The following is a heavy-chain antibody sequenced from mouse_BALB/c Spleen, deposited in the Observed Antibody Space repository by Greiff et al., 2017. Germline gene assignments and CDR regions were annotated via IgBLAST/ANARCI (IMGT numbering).Heavy chain of an antibody. CDR2: IWRGGST. J-gene: IGHJ4*01. D-gene: IGHD1-2*01. Sequence: QVQLQQSGPSLVQPSQSLSITCTVSGFSLTSYGVHWVRQSPGKGLEWLGVIWRGGSTDYNAAFMSRLSITKNNSKSQVFFKMNSLQADDTAIYSCATTYGYCAMDYWGQGTSVTVSS. V-gene: IGHV2-5-1*01. CDR3: ATTYGYCAMDY. CDR1: GFSLTSYG.